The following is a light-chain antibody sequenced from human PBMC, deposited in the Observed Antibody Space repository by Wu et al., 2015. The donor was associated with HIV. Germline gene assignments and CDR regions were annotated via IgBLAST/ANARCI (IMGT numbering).Light chain of an antibody. CDR1: QSISSW. CDR2: KAS. J-gene: IGKJ2*01. Sequence: DIQMTQSPSTLSASAGDRVTITCRASQSISSWLAWYQLKPGKAPRLLIYKASTLQSGVPSRFSGGGSGTEFTLTISSLQPDDFATYYCQQYYSDSPYTFGQGTKVEIK. CDR3: QQYYSDSPYT. V-gene: IGKV1-5*03.